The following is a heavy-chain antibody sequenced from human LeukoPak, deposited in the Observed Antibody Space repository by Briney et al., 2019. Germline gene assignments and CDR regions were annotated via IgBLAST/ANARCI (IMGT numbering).Heavy chain of an antibody. CDR3: AKAAGRSDYDSSGYYYGVGY. V-gene: IGHV3-23*01. CDR1: GLTFSSYA. Sequence: PGGSLRLSCAASGLTFSSYAMTWVRQAPGKGLEWVSAISDTGGSTYYADSVKGRFTISRDNSKNTLYLQMNSLRAEDTAVYYCAKAAGRSDYDSSGYYYGVGYWGQGTLVTVSS. CDR2: ISDTGGST. D-gene: IGHD3-22*01. J-gene: IGHJ4*02.